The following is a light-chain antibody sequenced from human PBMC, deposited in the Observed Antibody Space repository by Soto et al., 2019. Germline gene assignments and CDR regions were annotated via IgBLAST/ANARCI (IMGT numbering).Light chain of an antibody. J-gene: IGKJ5*01. V-gene: IGKV1-12*01. Sequence: DIQMTQSPSSVSASVGDSVTITCRASQNIISWLAWYQQKPGRAPKLLIYAASILQSGVPSRFSGSGSGTDFTLTINSLHPADFATYYCQQAYGFPVTFGQGTRLEIK. CDR3: QQAYGFPVT. CDR1: QNIISW. CDR2: AAS.